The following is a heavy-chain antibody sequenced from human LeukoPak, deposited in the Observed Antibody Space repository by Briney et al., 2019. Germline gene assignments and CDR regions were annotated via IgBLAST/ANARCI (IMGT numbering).Heavy chain of an antibody. CDR3: AKDHNIVATSFDY. D-gene: IGHD5-12*01. J-gene: IGHJ4*02. Sequence: GGSLRLSCAASGFTFSSYAMSWVRQAPGKGLGWVSAISDSGGSTNYADSVKGRFTISRDNSRNTLYLQMNSLKAEDTAVYYCAKDHNIVATSFDYWGQGALVTVSS. CDR1: GFTFSSYA. CDR2: ISDSGGST. V-gene: IGHV3-23*01.